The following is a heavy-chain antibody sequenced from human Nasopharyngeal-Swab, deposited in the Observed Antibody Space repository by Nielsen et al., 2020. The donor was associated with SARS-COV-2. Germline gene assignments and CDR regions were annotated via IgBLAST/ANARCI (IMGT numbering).Heavy chain of an antibody. CDR2: IYYSGST. J-gene: IGHJ4*02. CDR3: ARGAGRSSGWSTTHYFDY. CDR1: GGSISSYY. Sequence: SETLSLTCTVSGGSISSYYWTWIRQPPGKGLEWIGYIYYSGSTNYNPSLKSRVTISVDTSKNQFSLKLSSVTAADTAVYYCARGAGRSSGWSTTHYFDYWGQGTLVTVSS. D-gene: IGHD6-19*01. V-gene: IGHV4-59*01.